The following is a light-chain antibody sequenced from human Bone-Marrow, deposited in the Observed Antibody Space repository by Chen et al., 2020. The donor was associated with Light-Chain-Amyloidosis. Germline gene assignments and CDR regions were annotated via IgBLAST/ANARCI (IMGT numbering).Light chain of an antibody. Sequence: SYVLTQPSSVSVAPGQTATIACGGNNIGSTSVHWYQQTPGQAPLLVVYDDSDRPSGIPERLSGSNSGNTATLTISRGEAGDEADYYCQVWDRSSDHPVFGGGTKLTVL. CDR3: QVWDRSSDHPV. V-gene: IGLV3-21*02. J-gene: IGLJ3*02. CDR1: NIGSTS. CDR2: DDS.